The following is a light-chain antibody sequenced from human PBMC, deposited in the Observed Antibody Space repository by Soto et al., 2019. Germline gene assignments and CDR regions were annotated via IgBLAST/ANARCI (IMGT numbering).Light chain of an antibody. CDR1: SSDVGGYDY. CDR2: DVS. V-gene: IGLV2-14*03. CDR3: SSYTSSSTWV. Sequence: QSALTQPASVSGSPGQSITISCTGTSSDVGGYDYVSWYQQHPGKAPKLMIYDVSNRPSGVSNRFSGSQSGNTASLTISGLQAENEADYYCSSYTSSSTWVFGGGTKQTVL. J-gene: IGLJ3*02.